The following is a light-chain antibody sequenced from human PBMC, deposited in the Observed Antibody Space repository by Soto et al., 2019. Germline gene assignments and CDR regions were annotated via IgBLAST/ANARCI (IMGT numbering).Light chain of an antibody. Sequence: EIVMTQSPVTLSVSPGERATLSCRASQSVSSNLAWYQQKLGQAPRLLIYGASTRATGIPARFSGSGSGTEFTLTISSLQSEDFAVYYCQQYNNWPPAFGQGTEVEIQ. J-gene: IGKJ1*01. V-gene: IGKV3-15*01. CDR2: GAS. CDR1: QSVSSN. CDR3: QQYNNWPPA.